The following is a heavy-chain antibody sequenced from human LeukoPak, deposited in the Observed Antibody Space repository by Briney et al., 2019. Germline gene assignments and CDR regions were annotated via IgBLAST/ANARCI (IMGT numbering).Heavy chain of an antibody. D-gene: IGHD6-19*01. J-gene: IGHJ6*02. CDR2: INPNSGDT. V-gene: IGHV1-2*02. Sequence: ASVKVSCKASGYSFTVYYFHWVRQAPGQGLEWMGWINPNSGDTNYAQKFQGRVTMTRDTSIGTAYMELSRLGADDTAVYYCARDRPLFSSGDYYGMDVWGQGTTVTVSS. CDR3: ARDRPLFSSGDYYGMDV. CDR1: GYSFTVYY.